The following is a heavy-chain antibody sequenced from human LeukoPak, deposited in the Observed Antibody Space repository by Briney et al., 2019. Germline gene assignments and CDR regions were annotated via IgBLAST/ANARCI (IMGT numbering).Heavy chain of an antibody. Sequence: PSETLSLTCTVSGGSISSYYWSWIRQPPGKGLEWIGYIYYSGSTNYNPSLKSRVTISVDTSKNQFSLKLSSVTAADTAVHYCARVTSGPSFDYWGQGTLVTVSS. J-gene: IGHJ4*02. V-gene: IGHV4-59*01. CDR3: ARVTSGPSFDY. CDR2: IYYSGST. CDR1: GGSISSYY. D-gene: IGHD1-1*01.